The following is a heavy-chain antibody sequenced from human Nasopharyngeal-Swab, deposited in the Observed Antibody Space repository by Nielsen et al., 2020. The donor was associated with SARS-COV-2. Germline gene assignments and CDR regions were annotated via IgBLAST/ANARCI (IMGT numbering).Heavy chain of an antibody. CDR1: GYTFTSYG. CDR3: ARFPAGGYYDSSGYYYWYFDL. CDR2: ISAYNGNT. Sequence: ASVKVSCKASGYTFTSYGISWVRQAPGQGLEWMGWISAYNGNTNYAQKLQGRVTMTTDTSTSTAYMELRSLRSGDTAVYYCARFPAGGYYDSSGYYYWYFDLWGRGTLVTVSS. V-gene: IGHV1-18*01. J-gene: IGHJ2*01. D-gene: IGHD3-22*01.